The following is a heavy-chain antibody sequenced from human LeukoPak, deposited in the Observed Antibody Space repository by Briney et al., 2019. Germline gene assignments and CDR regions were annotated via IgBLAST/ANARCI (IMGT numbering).Heavy chain of an antibody. D-gene: IGHD2-15*01. CDR1: GYTFTSYG. Sequence: ASVKVSCKASGYTFTSYGISWVRQAPGQGLEWMGWISAYNGNTNYAQKFQGRVTMTTDTSTSTAYMELRSLRSDDTAVYYCARDAKGIVVVVAAKAVRFDPWGQGTLVTVSS. V-gene: IGHV1-18*01. CDR2: ISAYNGNT. J-gene: IGHJ5*02. CDR3: ARDAKGIVVVVAAKAVRFDP.